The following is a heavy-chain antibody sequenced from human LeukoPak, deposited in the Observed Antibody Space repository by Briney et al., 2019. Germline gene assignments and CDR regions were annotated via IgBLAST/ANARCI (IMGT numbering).Heavy chain of an antibody. CDR2: INHSGST. Sequence: SGTLSLTCAVYGGSFSGYYWSWIRQPPGKGLEWIGEINHSGSTNYNPSLKSRVTISVDTSKNQFSLKLSSVTAADTAVYYCARGRGYYDSSGYYNWFDPWGQGTLVTVSS. CDR3: ARGRGYYDSSGYYNWFDP. V-gene: IGHV4-34*01. J-gene: IGHJ5*02. D-gene: IGHD3-22*01. CDR1: GGSFSGYY.